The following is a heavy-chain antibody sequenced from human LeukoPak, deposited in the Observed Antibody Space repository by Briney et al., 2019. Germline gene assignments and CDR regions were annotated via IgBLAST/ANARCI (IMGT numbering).Heavy chain of an antibody. CDR1: GYTFTSNY. Sequence: ASVKVSCKSFGYTFTSNYMHWARQAPGQGPEWMGVISPSGASTTYAQTFQGRVTLTRDMSTSTDYLELSSLRSEDTAVYYCARDLPRPEIAAAASHWFDPWGQGTLVTVSS. CDR3: ARDLPRPEIAAAASHWFDP. D-gene: IGHD6-13*01. J-gene: IGHJ5*02. V-gene: IGHV1-46*01. CDR2: ISPSGAST.